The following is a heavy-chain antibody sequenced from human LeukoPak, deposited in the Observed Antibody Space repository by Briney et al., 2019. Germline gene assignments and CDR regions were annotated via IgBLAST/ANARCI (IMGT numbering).Heavy chain of an antibody. CDR2: IYHSGST. J-gene: IGHJ4*02. CDR3: ARDGGGPFDY. V-gene: IGHV4-30-2*01. D-gene: IGHD3-16*01. Sequence: SETLSLTCTVSGGSISSGGYYWSWIRQPPGKGLKWIGYIYHSGSTYYNPSLKSRVTISVDRSKNQFSLKLSSVTAADTAVYYCARDGGGPFDYWGQGTLVTVSS. CDR1: GGSISSGGYY.